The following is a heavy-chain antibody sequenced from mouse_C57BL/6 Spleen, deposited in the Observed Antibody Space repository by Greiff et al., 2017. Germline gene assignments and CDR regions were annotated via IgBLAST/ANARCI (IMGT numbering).Heavy chain of an antibody. D-gene: IGHD1-1*01. J-gene: IGHJ2*01. CDR1: GYTFTDYE. Sequence: VQLVESGAELVRPGASVTLSCKASGYTFTDYEMHWVKQTPVHGLEWIGAIDPETGGTAYNQKFKGKAILTADKSSSTAYMELRSLTSEDSAVYCCTFYYYGSRGFDYWGQGTTLTVSS. V-gene: IGHV1-15*01. CDR2: IDPETGGT. CDR3: TFYYYGSRGFDY.